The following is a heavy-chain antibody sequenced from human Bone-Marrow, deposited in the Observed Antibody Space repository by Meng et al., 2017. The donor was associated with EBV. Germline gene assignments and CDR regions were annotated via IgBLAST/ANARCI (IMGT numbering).Heavy chain of an antibody. J-gene: IGHJ4*02. CDR3: ASESGRGFTPDY. CDR2: LIPMVGAP. D-gene: IGHD3-10*01. Sequence: GLLLHAGVEMKKPRSAVKVSWRTSCGTFRSDAVSWVRQARGQGLEWMGGLIPMVGAPHYAQKFQGRVTIIADESTSTHSMELNSLRSEDTAMYYCASESGRGFTPDYWGQGTLVTVFS. V-gene: IGHV1-69*01. CDR1: CGTFRSDA.